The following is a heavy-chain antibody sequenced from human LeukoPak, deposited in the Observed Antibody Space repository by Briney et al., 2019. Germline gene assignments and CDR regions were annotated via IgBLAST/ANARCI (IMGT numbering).Heavy chain of an antibody. J-gene: IGHJ4*02. D-gene: IGHD3-22*01. CDR1: GFTFSSYG. CDR3: AKDLPLYYYDSSGYYTGFDY. Sequence: GGSLRLSCAASGFTFSSYGMHWVRQAPGKGLGWVAFIRYDGSNKYYADSVKGRFTISRDNSKNTLYLQMNSLRAEDTAVYYCAKDLPLYYYDSSGYYTGFDYWGQGTLVTVSS. CDR2: IRYDGSNK. V-gene: IGHV3-30*02.